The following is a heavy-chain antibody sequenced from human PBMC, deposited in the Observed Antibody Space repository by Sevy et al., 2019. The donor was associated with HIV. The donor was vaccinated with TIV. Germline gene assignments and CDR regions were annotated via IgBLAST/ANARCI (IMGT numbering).Heavy chain of an antibody. CDR2: INTNNGNA. CDR1: GYTFTSNG. Sequence: ASVKVSCRASGYTFTSNGIAWVRQAPGQGLEWMGWINTNNGNANYAQMYQGRVTMTTDTSTSTGYMELRSLRSDDTAMYYCARDRGYCSGGSCYIQQCGQGTLVTVSS. D-gene: IGHD2-15*01. V-gene: IGHV1-18*01. CDR3: ARDRGYCSGGSCYIQQ. J-gene: IGHJ1*01.